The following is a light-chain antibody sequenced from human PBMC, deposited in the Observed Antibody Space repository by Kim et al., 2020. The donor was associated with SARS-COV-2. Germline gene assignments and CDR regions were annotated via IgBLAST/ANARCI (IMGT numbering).Light chain of an antibody. J-gene: IGLJ3*02. Sequence: QSSLTQPASVSGSPGQSITISCTGTSSDVGGYNYVSWYQQHPGKAPKLMIYDFSKRPSGVSNRFSGSKSGNTASLTISGLQAENEADYYCSSYTSSSTWVFGGGTQLAVL. V-gene: IGLV2-14*01. CDR3: SSYTSSSTWV. CDR2: DFS. CDR1: SSDVGGYNY.